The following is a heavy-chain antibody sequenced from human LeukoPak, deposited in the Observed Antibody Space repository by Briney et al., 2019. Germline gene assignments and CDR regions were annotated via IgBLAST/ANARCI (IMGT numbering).Heavy chain of an antibody. CDR1: GYTRTELS. Sequence: ASVKVSCKVSGYTRTELSMHWVRQAPGKGLEWMGGFDPEDGETIYAQKFQGRVTMTEDTSTDTAYMELSSLRSEDTAVYYCARGLGVVPAAPFDYWGQGTLVTVSS. J-gene: IGHJ4*02. V-gene: IGHV1-24*01. CDR2: FDPEDGET. CDR3: ARGLGVVPAAPFDY. D-gene: IGHD2-2*01.